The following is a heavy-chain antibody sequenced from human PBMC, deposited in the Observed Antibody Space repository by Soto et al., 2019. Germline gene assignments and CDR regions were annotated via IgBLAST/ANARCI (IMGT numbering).Heavy chain of an antibody. CDR3: ARNYGHDCGGGDCYFYF. CDR1: GGTFSRYA. D-gene: IGHD5-12*01. V-gene: IGHV1-69*01. J-gene: IGHJ4*02. CDR2: TIPLFGTP. Sequence: QVQLVQSGAEVKKPGSSVRVSCKASGGTFSRYAINWVRQAPGHGLEWMGGTIPLFGTPNYAQKFRGRVTITADESASTAHMELRSLTSDDTAVYYCARNYGHDCGGGDCYFYFWGQPTLVTVSS.